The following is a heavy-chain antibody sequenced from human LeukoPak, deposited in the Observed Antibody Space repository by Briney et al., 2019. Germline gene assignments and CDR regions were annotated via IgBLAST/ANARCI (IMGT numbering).Heavy chain of an antibody. V-gene: IGHV3-23*01. Sequence: GGSLRLSCSASGFTFSSFPMNWVRQAPGKGLEWVSVITDDGGSTNYADSVKGRFTISRDNSKNTLYLQMNSLRAEDTAVYYCAKGSRDSRHSPIDYWGHGTLVTVSS. J-gene: IGHJ4*01. CDR3: AKGSRDSRHSPIDY. D-gene: IGHD3-22*01. CDR2: ITDDGGST. CDR1: GFTFSSFP.